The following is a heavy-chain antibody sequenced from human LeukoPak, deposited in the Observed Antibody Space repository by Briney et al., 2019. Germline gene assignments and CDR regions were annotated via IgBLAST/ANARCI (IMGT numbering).Heavy chain of an antibody. CDR1: GFTFSDYA. Sequence: GGSLRLSCVASGFTFSDYAMSWVRQAPGKELEWVSAINSGHNTYYTDSVKGRFTISRDNSRNSLSLQVTSLRADDTAVYYCARDRRCSGGRCHVFWVSWGQGALVTVSS. V-gene: IGHV3-23*01. CDR2: INSGHNT. D-gene: IGHD2-15*01. CDR3: ARDRRCSGGRCHVFWVS. J-gene: IGHJ5*02.